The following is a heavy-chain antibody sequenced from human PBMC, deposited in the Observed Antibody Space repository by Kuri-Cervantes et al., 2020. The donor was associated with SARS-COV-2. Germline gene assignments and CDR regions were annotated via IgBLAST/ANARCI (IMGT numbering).Heavy chain of an antibody. Sequence: GSLRLSCAVYGGSFSGYYWSWIRQPPGKGLEWIGEINHSGSTNYNPSLKRRVTISVDTSKNQFSLKLSSETAADTAIYYCARIRYYDILTGLAGFDYWGQGTLVTVSS. CDR1: GGSFSGYY. CDR2: INHSGST. D-gene: IGHD3-9*01. V-gene: IGHV4-34*01. J-gene: IGHJ4*02. CDR3: ARIRYYDILTGLAGFDY.